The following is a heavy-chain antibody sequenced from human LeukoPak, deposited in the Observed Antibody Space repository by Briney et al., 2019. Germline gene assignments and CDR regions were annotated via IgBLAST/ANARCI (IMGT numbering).Heavy chain of an antibody. V-gene: IGHV3-23*01. CDR1: GFTFSSYA. Sequence: TGGSLRLSCAASGFTFSSYAMSWVRQAPGKGLEWVSAIRGSGGSTYYADSVKGRFTISRDNYKNTLYLQMNSLRAEDTAVYYCAKGAAGGSGSYYQKNWFDPWGQGTLVTVSS. CDR3: AKGAAGGSGSYYQKNWFDP. J-gene: IGHJ5*02. D-gene: IGHD3-10*01. CDR2: IRGSGGST.